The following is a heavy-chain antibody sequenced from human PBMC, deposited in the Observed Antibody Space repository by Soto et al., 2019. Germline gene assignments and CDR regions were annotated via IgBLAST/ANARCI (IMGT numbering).Heavy chain of an antibody. J-gene: IGHJ4*02. D-gene: IGHD4-17*01. CDR2: IYYSGST. V-gene: IGHV4-59*12. Sequence: SETLSLTCTVSGGSISSYYWSWIRQPPGKGLEWIGYIYYSGSTNYNPSLKSRVTISVDRSKNQFSLKLSSVTAADTAVYYCARGGDYGAHFDYWGQGTLVTVPS. CDR1: GGSISSYY. CDR3: ARGGDYGAHFDY.